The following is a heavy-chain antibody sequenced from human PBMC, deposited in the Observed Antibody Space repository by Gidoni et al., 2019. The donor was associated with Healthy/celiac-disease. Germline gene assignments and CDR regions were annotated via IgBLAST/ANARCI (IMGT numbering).Heavy chain of an antibody. Sequence: EVQLVESGGGLVKPGGSLRLSCAASGLTFSSYSMNWVRQAPGKGLGWVSSISSSSSYIYYADSVKGRFTISRDNAKNSLYLQMNSLRAEDTAVYYCARDRVVVVVAATPVRYYYGMDVWGQGTTVTVSS. J-gene: IGHJ6*02. CDR2: ISSSSSYI. CDR1: GLTFSSYS. CDR3: ARDRVVVVVAATPVRYYYGMDV. D-gene: IGHD2-15*01. V-gene: IGHV3-21*01.